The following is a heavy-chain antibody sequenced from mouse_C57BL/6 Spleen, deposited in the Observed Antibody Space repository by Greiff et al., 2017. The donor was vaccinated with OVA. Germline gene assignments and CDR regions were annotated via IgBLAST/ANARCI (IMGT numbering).Heavy chain of an antibody. D-gene: IGHD1-1*01. CDR1: GFSLTSYG. V-gene: IGHV2-4*01. Sequence: QVQLQQSGPGLVQPSQSLSITCTVSGFSLTSYGVHWVRQPPGTGLEWLGVIWSGGSTDYNAAFISRLSISQDNSKSQVFFNMNSLHADDTAIYYCAKPYYYGSSPFAYWGQGTLVTVSA. CDR2: IWSGGST. J-gene: IGHJ3*01. CDR3: AKPYYYGSSPFAY.